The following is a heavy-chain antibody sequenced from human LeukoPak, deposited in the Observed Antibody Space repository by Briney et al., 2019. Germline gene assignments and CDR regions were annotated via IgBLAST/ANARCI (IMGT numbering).Heavy chain of an antibody. Sequence: PGGSLRLSCAASGFTFSNYWMHWVRQAPGKGLVWVSRINTDGTSTSYADSVKGRFTISRDNAKNTLYLQMNSLRAEDTAVYYCAKDKGYSSGYAHFDYWGQGTLVTVSS. CDR1: GFTFSNYW. CDR2: INTDGTST. V-gene: IGHV3-74*01. CDR3: AKDKGYSSGYAHFDY. J-gene: IGHJ4*02. D-gene: IGHD6-19*01.